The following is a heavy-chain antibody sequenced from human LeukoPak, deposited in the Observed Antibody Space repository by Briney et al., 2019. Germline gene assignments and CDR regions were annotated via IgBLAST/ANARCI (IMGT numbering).Heavy chain of an antibody. Sequence: GGSLRLSCTVSGFTVSSNSMSWVRQAPGKGLEWVSFIYSDNTHYSDSVKGRFTISRGNAKNSLYLQMNSLRAEDTAVYYCARDLKGQYQDAFDIWGQGTMVTVSS. J-gene: IGHJ3*02. V-gene: IGHV3-53*01. CDR2: IYSDNT. D-gene: IGHD2-2*01. CDR1: GFTVSSNS. CDR3: ARDLKGQYQDAFDI.